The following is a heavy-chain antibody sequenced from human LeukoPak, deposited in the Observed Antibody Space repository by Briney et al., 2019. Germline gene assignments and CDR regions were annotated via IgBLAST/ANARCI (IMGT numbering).Heavy chain of an antibody. Sequence: ASVKVSCKASGYTFTGYYMHWVRQAPGQGLEWMGWINPNSGGTNYAQKFQGRVTMTRDTSNSTAYMELSRLRSDDTAVYYCARSVAVAGSPLGYWGQGTLVTVSS. CDR2: INPNSGGT. V-gene: IGHV1-2*02. CDR1: GYTFTGYY. J-gene: IGHJ4*02. D-gene: IGHD6-19*01. CDR3: ARSVAVAGSPLGY.